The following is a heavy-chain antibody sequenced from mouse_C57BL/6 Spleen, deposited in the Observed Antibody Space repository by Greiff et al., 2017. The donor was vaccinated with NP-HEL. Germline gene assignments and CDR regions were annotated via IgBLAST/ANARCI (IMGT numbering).Heavy chain of an antibody. V-gene: IGHV1-69*01. J-gene: IGHJ2*01. CDR1: GYTFTSYW. CDR3: ATGLYFDY. CDR2: IDPSDSYT. D-gene: IGHD4-1*01. Sequence: VQLQQPGAELVMPGASVKLSCKASGYTFTSYWMHWVKQRPGQGLEWIGEIDPSDSYTNYNQKFKGKSTLTVDKSSSTAYMQLSSLTSEDSAVYYCATGLYFDYWGQGTTLTVSS.